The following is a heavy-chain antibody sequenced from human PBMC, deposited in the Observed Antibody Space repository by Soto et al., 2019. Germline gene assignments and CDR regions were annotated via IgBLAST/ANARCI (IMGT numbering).Heavy chain of an antibody. CDR3: ARDLGRLLWFGEFPRSYWFDP. V-gene: IGHV1-46*01. Sequence: ASVKVSCRASGYTFTSYYMHWVRQAPGQGLEWMGIINPSGGSTSYAQKFQGRVTMTRDTSTSTVYMELSSLRSEDTAVYYCARDLGRLLWFGEFPRSYWFDPWGQGTLVTVSS. CDR2: INPSGGST. CDR1: GYTFTSYY. D-gene: IGHD3-10*01. J-gene: IGHJ5*02.